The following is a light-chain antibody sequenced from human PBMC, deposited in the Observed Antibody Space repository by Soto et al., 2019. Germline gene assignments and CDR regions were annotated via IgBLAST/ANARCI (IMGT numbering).Light chain of an antibody. V-gene: IGKV1D-12*01. J-gene: IGKJ5*01. Sequence: DIQMTQSPSSVSASVGGRITITCRASQGISSWLAWYQQKPGKAHKLMIYAASSLQSGVTSRFSGSGSGTHFTLTIRSLQPEDFATYYCQKANTFHLTCGKGTRRELK. CDR1: QGISSW. CDR2: AAS. CDR3: QKANTFHLT.